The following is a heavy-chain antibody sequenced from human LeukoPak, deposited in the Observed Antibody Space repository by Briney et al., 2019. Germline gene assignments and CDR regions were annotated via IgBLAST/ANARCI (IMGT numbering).Heavy chain of an antibody. Sequence: PGESLKISCKGSGYSSTSYWIGWVRQMPGKGLEWMGIIYPGDSDTRYSPSFQGQVTISADKSISTAYLQWSSLKASDTAMYYCARLERETGVATIRYYFDYWGQGTLVTVSS. CDR2: IYPGDSDT. CDR1: GYSSTSYW. CDR3: ARLERETGVATIRYYFDY. V-gene: IGHV5-51*01. J-gene: IGHJ4*02. D-gene: IGHD5-12*01.